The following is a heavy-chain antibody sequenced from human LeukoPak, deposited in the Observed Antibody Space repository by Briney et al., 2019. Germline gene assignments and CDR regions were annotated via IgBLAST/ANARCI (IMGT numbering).Heavy chain of an antibody. Sequence: GGSLRLSCAASGFTFSSYWMSWVRQAPGKGLEWVANIKQDGSEKYYVDSVKGRFTISRDNAKNSLYLQMNSLRAEDTAVYYCARTRYSSSWYTRAFDIWGQGTMVTVSS. CDR1: GFTFSSYW. CDR3: ARTRYSSSWYTRAFDI. D-gene: IGHD6-13*01. CDR2: IKQDGSEK. V-gene: IGHV3-7*01. J-gene: IGHJ3*02.